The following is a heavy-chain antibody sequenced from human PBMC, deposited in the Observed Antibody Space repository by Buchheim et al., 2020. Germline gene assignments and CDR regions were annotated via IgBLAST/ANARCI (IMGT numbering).Heavy chain of an antibody. CDR3: VTTLDGNYWWFDP. CDR2: IYPDTSDT. CDR1: GYSFTGYW. Sequence: EVQLVQSGAEVKKPGESLKISCKSSGYSFTGYWIGWVRQMPGKGLEWMGIIYPDTSDTRYNPSFRGQVTISADKSINTAYLQWSSLKALDTAMYYSVTTLDGNYWWFDPWGQGS. V-gene: IGHV5-51*01. D-gene: IGHD3-22*01. J-gene: IGHJ5*02.